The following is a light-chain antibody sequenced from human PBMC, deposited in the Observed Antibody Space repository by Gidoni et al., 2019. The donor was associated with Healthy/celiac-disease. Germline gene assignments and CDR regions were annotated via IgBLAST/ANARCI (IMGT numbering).Light chain of an antibody. V-gene: IGKV3-20*01. CDR3: QQYGSSPRT. J-gene: IGKJ1*01. CDR2: GAS. Sequence: RASQSVSSSYLAWYQQKPGQAPRLLIYGASSRATGIPDRFSGSGSGTDFTLTISRLEPEDFAVYYCQQYGSSPRTFGQGTKVEIK. CDR1: QSVSSSY.